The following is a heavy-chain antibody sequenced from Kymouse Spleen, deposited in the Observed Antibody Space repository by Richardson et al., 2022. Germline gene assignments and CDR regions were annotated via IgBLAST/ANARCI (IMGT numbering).Heavy chain of an antibody. CDR2: IKSKTDGGTT. CDR3: TTDRYFDWLFIGMDV. J-gene: IGHJ6*02. CDR1: GFTFSNAW. Sequence: EVQLVESGGGLVKPGGSLRLSCAASGFTFSNAWMSWVRQAPGKGLEWVGRIKSKTDGGTTDYAAPVKGRFTISRDDSKNTLYLQMNSLKTEDTAVYYCTTDRYFDWLFIGMDVWGQGTTVTVSS. V-gene: IGHV3-15*01. D-gene: IGHD3-9*01.